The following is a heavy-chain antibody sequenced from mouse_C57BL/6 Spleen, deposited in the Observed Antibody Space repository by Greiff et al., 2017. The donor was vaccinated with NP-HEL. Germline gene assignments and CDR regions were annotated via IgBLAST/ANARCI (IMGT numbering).Heavy chain of an antibody. CDR3: ARPYGNYFDY. CDR2: ISSGSSTI. V-gene: IGHV5-17*01. D-gene: IGHD2-1*01. CDR1: GFTFSDYG. Sequence: EVMLVESGGGLVKPGGSLKFSCAASGFTFSDYGMHWVRQAPEKGLEWVAYISSGSSTIYYADTVKGRFTISRDNAKNTLFLQLTSLRSEDTAMYYCARPYGNYFDYWGQGTTLTVSS. J-gene: IGHJ2*01.